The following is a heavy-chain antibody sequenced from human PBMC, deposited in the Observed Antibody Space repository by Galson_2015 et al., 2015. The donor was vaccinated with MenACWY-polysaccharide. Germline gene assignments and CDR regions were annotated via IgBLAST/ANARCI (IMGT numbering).Heavy chain of an antibody. D-gene: IGHD4-17*01. J-gene: IGHJ4*02. CDR2: ISWNSGSI. V-gene: IGHV3-9*01. Sequence: SLRLSCAASGFTFDDYAMHWVRQAPGKGLEWVSGISWNSGSIGYADSVKGRFTISRDNAKNSLYLQMNSLRAEDTALYYCAKGDYGDYGGSDYWGQGTLVTVSS. CDR3: AKGDYGDYGGSDY. CDR1: GFTFDDYA.